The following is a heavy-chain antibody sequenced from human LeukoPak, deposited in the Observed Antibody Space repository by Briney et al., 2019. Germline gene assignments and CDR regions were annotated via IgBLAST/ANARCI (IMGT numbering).Heavy chain of an antibody. CDR1: GGTFSSYA. J-gene: IGHJ3*02. CDR3: ARPEQRLRGAFDI. CDR2: IIPIFGTA. V-gene: IGHV1-69*05. Sequence: SVKVSCKASGGTFSSYAISWVRQAPGQGLEWMGGIIPIFGTANYAQKFQGRVTITTDESTSTAYMELSSLRSEDTAVYYCARPEQRLRGAFDIWGQGTMVTVSS. D-gene: IGHD6-25*01.